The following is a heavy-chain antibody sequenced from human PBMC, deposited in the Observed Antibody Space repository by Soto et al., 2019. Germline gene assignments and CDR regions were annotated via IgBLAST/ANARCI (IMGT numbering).Heavy chain of an antibody. CDR3: AKVSRKGSAIDFDY. Sequence: QVQLVQSGAELKKPGASVKVSCKASGYTFSNYDMNWVRQATGQGPEWIGWVNPNNGDTGYAQKFQGRVTLTTDISTTTAYMELTSLRSEDTAISYCAKVSRKGSAIDFDYWGQGNLITVSS. CDR2: VNPNNGDT. V-gene: IGHV1-8*01. J-gene: IGHJ4*02. CDR1: GYTFSNYD. D-gene: IGHD3-10*01.